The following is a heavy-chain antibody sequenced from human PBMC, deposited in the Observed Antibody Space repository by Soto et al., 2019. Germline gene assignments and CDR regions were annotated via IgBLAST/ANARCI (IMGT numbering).Heavy chain of an antibody. V-gene: IGHV1-69*02. J-gene: IGHJ4*02. CDR3: ARGAYDSSGYYLENSWWPFDY. Sequence: SVKVSCKACGGTFSSCTISWVRQAPGQGLEWMGRIIPILGIANYAQKFQGRVTITADKSTSTAYMELSSLRSEDTAVYYCARGAYDSSGYYLENSWWPFDYWGQGTLLTVSS. D-gene: IGHD3-22*01. CDR1: GGTFSSCT. CDR2: IIPILGIA.